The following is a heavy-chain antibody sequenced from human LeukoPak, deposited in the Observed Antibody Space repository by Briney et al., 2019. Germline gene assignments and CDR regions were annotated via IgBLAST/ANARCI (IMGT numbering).Heavy chain of an antibody. CDR3: AKSLDRYSDAFDI. CDR2: ISSSGNIM. CDR1: GFTYSDYY. Sequence: GGSLRLSCAASGFTYSDYYMNLIRQAPGKGLEWVSYISSSGNIMYYADSVKGRFTISRDNAKKSLYLQMNSLRAEDTAVYYCAKSLDRYSDAFDIWGHGTVVTVSS. J-gene: IGHJ3*02. D-gene: IGHD2-15*01. V-gene: IGHV3-11*01.